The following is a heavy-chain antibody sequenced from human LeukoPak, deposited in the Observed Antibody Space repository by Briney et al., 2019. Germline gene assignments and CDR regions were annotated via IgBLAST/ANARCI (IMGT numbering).Heavy chain of an antibody. Sequence: GGSLRLSCAASGFTFSSYEMNWVRQAPGKGLEWVSSISSRSNYIYYPDSVKGRFTISRDNAKNSLYLQMNGLRAEDTAVYYCARATYSGSYFYYYYYMDVWGKGTTVTVSS. J-gene: IGHJ6*03. CDR1: GFTFSSYE. D-gene: IGHD1-26*01. V-gene: IGHV3-21*01. CDR2: ISSRSNYI. CDR3: ARATYSGSYFYYYYYMDV.